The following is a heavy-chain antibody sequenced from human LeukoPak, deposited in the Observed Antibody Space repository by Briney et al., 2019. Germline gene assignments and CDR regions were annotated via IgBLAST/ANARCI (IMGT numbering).Heavy chain of an antibody. CDR2: IYYSGST. Sequence: PSETLSLTCTVSGGSISSYYWSWIRQPPGKGLEWIGYIYYSGSTNYNPSLKSRVTISVDTSKNQFSLKLSSVTAADTAVYYCARRDDSSGYYADYWGQGTLVTVSS. J-gene: IGHJ4*02. D-gene: IGHD3-22*01. CDR3: ARRDDSSGYYADY. V-gene: IGHV4-59*12. CDR1: GGSISSYY.